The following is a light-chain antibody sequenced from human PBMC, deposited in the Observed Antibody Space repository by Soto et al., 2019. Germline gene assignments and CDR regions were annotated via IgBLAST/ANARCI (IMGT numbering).Light chain of an antibody. Sequence: DIQMTQSPSSLSASIGDSVTITCRASQGISTSLAWYQQKPGKVPKLLMYAASTLRSGVPSRFSGRGSGTDFTLTISSLQPEDVATYYCQKYDSAPLTFGGGTKVEIK. CDR2: AAS. CDR1: QGISTS. V-gene: IGKV1-27*01. CDR3: QKYDSAPLT. J-gene: IGKJ4*01.